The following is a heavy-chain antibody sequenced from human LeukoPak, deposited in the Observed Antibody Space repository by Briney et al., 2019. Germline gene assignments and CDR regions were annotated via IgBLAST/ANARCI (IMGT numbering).Heavy chain of an antibody. D-gene: IGHD5-12*01. CDR2: ISWDGGST. J-gene: IGHJ6*04. CDR1: GFTFDDYA. Sequence: GGSLRLSCAASGFTFDDYAMHWVRQAPGKGLEWVSLISWDGGSTYYADSVKGRFTISRDNSRHTLYLQMNSLGAEDTALYYCAKDKEYSGFGPILSGYYYGMDVWGKGTTVAVSS. CDR3: AKDKEYSGFGPILSGYYYGMDV. V-gene: IGHV3-43D*04.